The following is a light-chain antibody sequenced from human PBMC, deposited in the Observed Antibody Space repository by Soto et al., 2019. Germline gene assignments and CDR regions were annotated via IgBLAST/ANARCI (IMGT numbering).Light chain of an antibody. CDR2: EGN. CDR1: SSDVGSYNL. V-gene: IGLV2-23*01. J-gene: IGLJ3*02. CDR3: CSYAGSSTWV. Sequence: QSALTQPASVSGSPGQSITISCTGTSSDVGSYNLVSWYQQHPGKAPKLMIYEGNERPSGASNRFSGSKSGNTASLTISGLQAEDEADYYCCSYAGSSTWVFGGGTKLTVL.